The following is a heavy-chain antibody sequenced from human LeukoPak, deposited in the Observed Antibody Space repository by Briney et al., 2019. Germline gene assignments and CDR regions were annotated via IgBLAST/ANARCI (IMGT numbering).Heavy chain of an antibody. V-gene: IGHV4-39*07. CDR2: IYYSGST. J-gene: IGHJ3*02. D-gene: IGHD5-18*01. CDR1: GGSISSSSYY. CDR3: ASWGYNVRDGFDI. Sequence: PSETLSLTCTVSGGSISSSSYYWGWIRQPPGKGLEWIGSIYYSGSTYYNPSLKSRVTISVDTSKNQFSLKLSSVTASDTAVYYCASWGYNVRDGFDIWGQGTMVTVSS.